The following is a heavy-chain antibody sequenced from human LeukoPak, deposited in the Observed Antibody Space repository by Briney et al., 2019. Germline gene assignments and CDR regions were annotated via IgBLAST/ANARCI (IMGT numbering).Heavy chain of an antibody. Sequence: GGSLRLSCAASGFSFRHYLMTWVRQAPGKGLEWVANINQDGSEKYYMDSVKGRFTISRDNAQSSLFLQMNSLRAKDTAVYYCAINSPLDYWGQGTLVTVSS. CDR2: INQDGSEK. V-gene: IGHV3-7*01. CDR1: GFSFRHYL. CDR3: AINSPLDY. J-gene: IGHJ4*02.